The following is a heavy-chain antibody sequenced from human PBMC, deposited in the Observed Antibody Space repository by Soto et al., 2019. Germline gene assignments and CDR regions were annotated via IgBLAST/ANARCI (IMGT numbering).Heavy chain of an antibody. CDR1: GGSISSGGYS. Sequence: SETLSLTCAVSGGSISSGGYSWSWIRQPPGKGLEWVGYIYYSGSTTYGPSLKSRVTISLDTSKNQFSLILNSVTAADTAVYYCARLGGYYQAFDQWGQGSLVTVSS. V-gene: IGHV4-61*08. CDR2: IYYSGST. J-gene: IGHJ4*02. CDR3: ARLGGYYQAFDQ. D-gene: IGHD3-22*01.